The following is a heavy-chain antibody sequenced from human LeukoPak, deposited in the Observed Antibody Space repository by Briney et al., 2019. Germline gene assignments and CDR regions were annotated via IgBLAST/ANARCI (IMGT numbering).Heavy chain of an antibody. Sequence: QPGGSLRLSCAASGFTFSSYAMNWVRQAPGKGLEWVSTISGSGSSTYYADSVKGRFTISRDNSKNTLYLQMNSLRAEDTAVYYCAKGYSSIWYAEYWGQGTLVTVSS. D-gene: IGHD6-13*01. CDR1: GFTFSSYA. CDR2: ISGSGSST. CDR3: AKGYSSIWYAEY. J-gene: IGHJ4*02. V-gene: IGHV3-23*01.